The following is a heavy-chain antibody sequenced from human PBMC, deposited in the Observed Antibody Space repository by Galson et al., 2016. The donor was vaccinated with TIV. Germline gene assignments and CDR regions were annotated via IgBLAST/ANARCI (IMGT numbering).Heavy chain of an antibody. CDR2: IAYDGSYK. CDR3: AKEENSGYYPNDAFDF. CDR1: GFTFSSYN. J-gene: IGHJ3*01. V-gene: IGHV3-30*18. Sequence: SLRLSCAASGFTFSSYNIHWVRQAPGKGLEWVAVIAYDGSYKHYAGSVKGRFTVSRDNSKTTLDQQMNSLGAEDTALYYCAKEENSGYYPNDAFDFWGQGTMVTVS. D-gene: IGHD3-3*01.